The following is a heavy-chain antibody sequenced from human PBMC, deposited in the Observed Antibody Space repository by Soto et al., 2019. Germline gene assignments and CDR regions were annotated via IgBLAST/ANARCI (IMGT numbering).Heavy chain of an antibody. CDR1: GGTFRSYG. J-gene: IGHJ6*02. Sequence: SVKVSCKSSGGTFRSYGINWVRQAPGQGLEWMGGTVPSYGTANYAQKFQGRVTITAHTSTSTAYMELSRLRNEDTAVYYCAISVGVGALSYGMDVWGPGTTVTVSS. CDR3: AISVGVGALSYGMDV. V-gene: IGHV1-69*06. CDR2: TVPSYGTA. D-gene: IGHD1-26*01.